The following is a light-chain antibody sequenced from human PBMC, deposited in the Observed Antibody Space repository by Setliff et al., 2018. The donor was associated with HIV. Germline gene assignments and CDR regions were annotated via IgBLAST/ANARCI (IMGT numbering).Light chain of an antibody. CDR3: YSYAGTNSWV. J-gene: IGLJ1*01. Sequence: QSLLTQPASVSGSPGQSITISCTGTSSDVGSFDLVSWYQHHPGKAPKLMISEVTKRPSGVSNRFSGSKSGNTASLTISGLQAEDEADYYCYSYAGTNSWVFGTGTKVTVL. CDR2: EVT. CDR1: SSDVGSFDL. V-gene: IGLV2-23*02.